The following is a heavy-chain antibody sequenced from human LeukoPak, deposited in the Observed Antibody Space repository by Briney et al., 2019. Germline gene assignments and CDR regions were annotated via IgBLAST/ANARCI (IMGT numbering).Heavy chain of an antibody. D-gene: IGHD2-8*01. J-gene: IGHJ6*03. CDR2: IYHSGST. CDR1: GYSISSGYY. CDR3: ARNGYYCMDV. Sequence: SETLSLTCTVSGYSISSGYYWGWILQPPGKGLEWIGEIYHSGSTNYNPSLKSRVTISVDKSKNQFSLKLSSVTAADTAVYYCARNGYYCMDVWGKGTTVTVSS. V-gene: IGHV4-38-2*02.